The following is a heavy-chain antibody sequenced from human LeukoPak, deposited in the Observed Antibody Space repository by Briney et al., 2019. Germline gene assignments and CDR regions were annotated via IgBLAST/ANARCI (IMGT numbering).Heavy chain of an antibody. CDR2: IYYSGST. CDR1: GDSISSYY. V-gene: IGHV4-59*08. D-gene: IGHD3-9*01. CDR3: ARHLRRFFDRLFQADASDI. Sequence: PSETLSHTCTVSGDSISSYYWSWIRQPPGKGLEWIGYIYYSGSTNYSPSLKSRVTISVDTSKNQFSLKLSFVTAADTAVYYCARHLRRFFDRLFQADASDIWGQGTMVTVSS. J-gene: IGHJ3*02.